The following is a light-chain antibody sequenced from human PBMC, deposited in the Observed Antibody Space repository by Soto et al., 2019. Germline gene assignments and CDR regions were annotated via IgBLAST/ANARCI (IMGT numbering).Light chain of an antibody. CDR3: SSYAGSYYV. J-gene: IGLJ1*01. V-gene: IGLV2-8*01. CDR2: EVS. Sequence: QSVLTQPPSASGSPGQSVTISCTGTSSDVGGYHYVSWYQQHPGKAPKLMIYEVSKRPSGVPDRFSGSKSGNTASLTVSGLQAEDEADYYCSSYAGSYYVFGTGTKVTVL. CDR1: SSDVGGYHY.